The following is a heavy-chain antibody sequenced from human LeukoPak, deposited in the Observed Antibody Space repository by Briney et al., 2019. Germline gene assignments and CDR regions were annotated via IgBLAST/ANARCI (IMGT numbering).Heavy chain of an antibody. D-gene: IGHD6-13*01. CDR2: MNPNSGNT. CDR1: GYTFTSYD. CDR3: ATYSAAGRTYYFDY. V-gene: IGHV1-8*01. J-gene: IGHJ4*02. Sequence: ASVKVSCKASGYTFTSYDINWVRQATGQGLEWMGWMNPNSGNTGYAQKFQGRVTMTRNTSISTAYMELSSLRSEDTAVYYCATYSAAGRTYYFDYWGQGALVTVSS.